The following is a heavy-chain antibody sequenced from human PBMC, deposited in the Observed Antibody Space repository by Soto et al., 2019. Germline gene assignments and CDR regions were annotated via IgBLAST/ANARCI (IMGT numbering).Heavy chain of an antibody. CDR3: ARDLPDLRSYYDY. J-gene: IGHJ4*02. CDR2: ISAYNGNT. CDR1: GYIFINYY. V-gene: IGHV1-18*04. Sequence: ASVKVSCKASGYIFINYYIHWVRQAPGQGLEWMGWISAYNGNTNYAQKIQGRVTMTTDTSTSTAYMELRSLRSDDTAVYYCARDLPDLRSYYDYWGRGTLVTVSS.